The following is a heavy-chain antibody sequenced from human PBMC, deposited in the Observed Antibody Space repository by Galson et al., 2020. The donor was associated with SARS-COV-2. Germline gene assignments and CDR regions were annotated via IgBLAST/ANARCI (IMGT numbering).Heavy chain of an antibody. Sequence: ASVQVPCKASGYTFTSYDINWVRQATGQGLEWLGWMNPNRGNTGYAQKFQGRLTMTRDYSITTAYMELSSLTFEDTAVYYCARGQKFWAPDYWGQGTLVTVSS. J-gene: IGHJ4*02. CDR1: GYTFTSYD. CDR2: MNPNRGNT. V-gene: IGHV1-8*02. D-gene: IGHD7-27*01. CDR3: ARGQKFWAPDY.